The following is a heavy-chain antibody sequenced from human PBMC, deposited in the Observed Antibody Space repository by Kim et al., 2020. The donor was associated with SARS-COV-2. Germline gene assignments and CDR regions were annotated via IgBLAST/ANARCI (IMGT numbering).Heavy chain of an antibody. J-gene: IGHJ5*02. Sequence: GGSLRLSCAASGFTFSDYYMSWIRQAPGKGLEWVSYISSSSSYTNYADSVKGRFTISRDNVKNSLYLQMNSLRAEDTAVYYCARSLQTPYYYDSSGRFDPWGQGTLVTVSS. CDR2: ISSSSSYT. V-gene: IGHV3-11*06. D-gene: IGHD3-22*01. CDR3: ARSLQTPYYYDSSGRFDP. CDR1: GFTFSDYY.